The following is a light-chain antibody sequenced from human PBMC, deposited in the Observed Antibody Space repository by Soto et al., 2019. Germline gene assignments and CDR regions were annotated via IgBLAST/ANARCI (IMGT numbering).Light chain of an antibody. J-gene: IGLJ1*01. CDR3: SSYTSSSIFYV. CDR1: SSDVGGYNY. Sequence: QSVLAQPASVSGSPGQSITISCTGTSSDVGGYNYVSWYQQHPGKAPKLMIYDVSNRPSGVSNRFSGSKSGNTASLTISGLQAEDGADYYCSSYTSSSIFYVFGTGTKVTVL. CDR2: DVS. V-gene: IGLV2-14*01.